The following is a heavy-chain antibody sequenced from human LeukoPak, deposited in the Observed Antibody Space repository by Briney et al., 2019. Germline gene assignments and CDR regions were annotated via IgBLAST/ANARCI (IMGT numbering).Heavy chain of an antibody. CDR1: GFTFGDYA. V-gene: IGHV3-9*03. Sequence: GGSLRLSCAASGFTFGDYAMHSVRQAPGKGLEWVSGISWNSGSIVYADSVKGRFTISRDNAKNSLYLQMNSLRAEDMALYYCAKLRSGSFDIWGQGTMVTASS. J-gene: IGHJ3*02. CDR3: AKLRSGSFDI. CDR2: ISWNSGSI.